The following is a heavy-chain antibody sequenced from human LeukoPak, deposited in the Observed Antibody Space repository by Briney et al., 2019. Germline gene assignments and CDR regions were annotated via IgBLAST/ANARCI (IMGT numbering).Heavy chain of an antibody. CDR1: GFTVSSYA. D-gene: IGHD6-19*01. Sequence: QAGGSLRLAWAAAGFTVSSYAMGWGRQAPGGGREWVSAIRGSGRTTYYPHSVKRRFTLSRDNSNNTLYLQMNRLRAEDTAVYCCAKVTAVAVSYWGQGTPVTLSS. V-gene: IGHV3-23*01. CDR3: AKVTAVAVSY. J-gene: IGHJ4*02. CDR2: IRGSGRTT.